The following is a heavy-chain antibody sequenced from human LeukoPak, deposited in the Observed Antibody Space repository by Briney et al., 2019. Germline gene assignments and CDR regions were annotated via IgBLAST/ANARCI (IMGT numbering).Heavy chain of an antibody. V-gene: IGHV3-74*01. CDR3: ARDISRTMDV. J-gene: IGHJ6*02. Sequence: TGGSLRLSCVASGFTFSSRWRHWFRQAPGKGLVWVSIINTDGSTTRYADFVEGRFTISRDNARNTLYLEMNSLRVEDTAVYFCARDISRTMDVWGQGTTVTV. D-gene: IGHD2/OR15-2a*01. CDR1: GFTFSSRW. CDR2: INTDGSTT.